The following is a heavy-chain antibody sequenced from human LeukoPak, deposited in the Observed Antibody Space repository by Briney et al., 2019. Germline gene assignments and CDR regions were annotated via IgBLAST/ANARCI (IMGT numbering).Heavy chain of an antibody. V-gene: IGHV4-59*01. D-gene: IGHD3-22*01. J-gene: IGHJ3*02. CDR1: GGSISSYY. Sequence: SETLSLTCTVSGGSISSYYWSWIRQPPGKGLEWIGYIYYSGSTNYNPSLKSRVTISVDTSKNQFSLKLSSVTAADTAVYYCASGGHVTMMVVVPDAFDIWGQGTMVTVSS. CDR2: IYYSGST. CDR3: ASGGHVTMMVVVPDAFDI.